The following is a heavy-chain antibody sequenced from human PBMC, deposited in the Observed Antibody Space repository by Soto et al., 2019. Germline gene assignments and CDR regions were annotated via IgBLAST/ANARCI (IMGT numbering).Heavy chain of an antibody. D-gene: IGHD3-3*01. CDR1: GFTFSSYW. J-gene: IGHJ5*02. CDR3: AREISTYYDFWSGYSGFDP. CDR2: IKQDGSEK. Sequence: PGGSLRLSCAASGFTFSSYWMSWVRQAPGKGLEWVANIKQDGSEKYYVDSVKGRFTISRDNAKNSLYLQMNSLRAEDTAVYYCAREISTYYDFWSGYSGFDPWGQGTLVTVSS. V-gene: IGHV3-7*01.